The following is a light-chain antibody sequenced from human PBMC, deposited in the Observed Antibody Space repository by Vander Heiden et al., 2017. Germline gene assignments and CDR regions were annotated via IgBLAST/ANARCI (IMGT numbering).Light chain of an antibody. J-gene: IGKJ4*01. Sequence: AVQLTQPPSSLSASVGDRVTITCRASQGISNSLAWYHQRPGKTPRLLIYSASTLAGVPSRFSGSGSGTYFSLTISKLQPEDFGTYYCQQFNSYPLTFGWGTNVEI. CDR3: QQFNSYPLT. CDR2: SAS. CDR1: QGISNS. V-gene: IGKV1-13*02.